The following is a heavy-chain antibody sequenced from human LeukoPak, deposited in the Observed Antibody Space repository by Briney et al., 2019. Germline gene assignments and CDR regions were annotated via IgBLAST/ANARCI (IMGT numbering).Heavy chain of an antibody. CDR1: GFTFNNYW. J-gene: IGHJ4*02. CDR2: IKDDESDK. Sequence: GGSLRLSCAASGFTFNNYWMSWVRQAPGKGLEWVADIKDDESDKFYVDSVKGRFFISRDNPQNSVHLQMNSMRAEDTAVFYCARLVTEPGHYDYYFDHWGQGTLVTVSS. D-gene: IGHD3-22*01. CDR3: ARLVTEPGHYDYYFDH. V-gene: IGHV3-7*01.